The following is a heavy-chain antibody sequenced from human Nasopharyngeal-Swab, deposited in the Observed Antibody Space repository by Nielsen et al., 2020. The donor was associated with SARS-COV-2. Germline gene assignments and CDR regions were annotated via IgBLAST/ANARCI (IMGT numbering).Heavy chain of an antibody. V-gene: IGHV4-31*03. D-gene: IGHD4-17*01. Sequence: SETLSLTCTVSGGSISSGGYYWSWIRQHPGKGLEWIGYIYYSGSTYYNPSLKSRVTISVDTSKNQFSLKLSSVTAADTAVYYCARARRTTVPRMAENAFDIWGQGTMVTVSS. CDR3: ARARRTTVPRMAENAFDI. CDR2: IYYSGST. J-gene: IGHJ3*02. CDR1: GGSISSGGYY.